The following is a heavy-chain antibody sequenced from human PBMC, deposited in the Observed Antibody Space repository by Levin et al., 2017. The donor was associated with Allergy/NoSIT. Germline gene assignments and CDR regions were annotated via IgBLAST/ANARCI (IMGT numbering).Heavy chain of an antibody. Sequence: SETLSLTCAVYGGSFSGYYWSWIRQPPGKGLEWIGEINHSGSTNYNPSLKSRVTISVDTSKNQFSLKLSSVTAADTAVYYCARRLGGSGSYYSYWGQGTLVTVSS. CDR2: INHSGST. CDR1: GGSFSGYY. J-gene: IGHJ4*02. D-gene: IGHD3-10*01. V-gene: IGHV4-34*01. CDR3: ARRLGGSGSYYSY.